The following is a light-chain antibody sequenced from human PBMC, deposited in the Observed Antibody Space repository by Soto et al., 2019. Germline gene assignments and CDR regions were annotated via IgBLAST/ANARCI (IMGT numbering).Light chain of an antibody. V-gene: IGKV3-11*01. CDR1: QSVGRD. CDR2: DAS. CDR3: QQRFNWWT. J-gene: IGKJ1*01. Sequence: EIALTQSPASLSLSPGEKATLSCRASQSVGRDLAWYQQKPGQAPRLLIYDASNRATGIPARFSGSGSGTDFTLTISSLEPEDFAFYYCQQRFNWWTFGQGTKVEIK.